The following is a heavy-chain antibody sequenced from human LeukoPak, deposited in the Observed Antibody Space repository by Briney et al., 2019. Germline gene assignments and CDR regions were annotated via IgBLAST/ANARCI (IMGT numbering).Heavy chain of an antibody. Sequence: PSETLSLTCTVSGGSISSGDYYWSWIHQPPGKGLEWIGYIYYSGSTYYNPSLKSRVTISVDTSKNQFSLKLSSVTAADTAVYYCAREGDGYNPPFDYWGQGTLVTVSS. CDR3: AREGDGYNPPFDY. CDR1: GGSISSGDYY. D-gene: IGHD5-24*01. CDR2: IYYSGST. J-gene: IGHJ4*02. V-gene: IGHV4-30-4*08.